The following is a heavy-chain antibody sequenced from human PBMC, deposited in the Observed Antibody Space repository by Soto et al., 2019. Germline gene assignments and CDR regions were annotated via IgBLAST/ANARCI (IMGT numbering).Heavy chain of an antibody. V-gene: IGHV4-59*01. D-gene: IGHD1-26*01. Sequence: QVQLRESGPGLVKPSETLSLTCTVSSGSIGTYFWSWIRQPQGKGLEWIGYIYYSGTTNYNPSLKSRVTIFLDTSKNQFSLRLSSVTAADTAVYYCARGRGGTYDAFDIWGQGTLVTVSS. CDR2: IYYSGTT. CDR1: SGSIGTYF. J-gene: IGHJ3*02. CDR3: ARGRGGTYDAFDI.